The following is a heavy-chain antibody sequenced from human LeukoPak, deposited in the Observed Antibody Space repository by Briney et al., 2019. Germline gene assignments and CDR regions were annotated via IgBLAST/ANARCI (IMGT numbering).Heavy chain of an antibody. CDR2: IIPIFGTA. CDR3: ARDLDSGSYYLVAFDI. D-gene: IGHD1-26*01. CDR1: GGTFSSCA. V-gene: IGHV1-69*13. Sequence: SVKVSCKASGGTFSSCAISWVRQAPGQGLEWMGGIIPIFGTANYAQKFQGRVTITADESTSTAYMELSSLRSEDTAVYYCARDLDSGSYYLVAFDIWGQGTMVTVSS. J-gene: IGHJ3*02.